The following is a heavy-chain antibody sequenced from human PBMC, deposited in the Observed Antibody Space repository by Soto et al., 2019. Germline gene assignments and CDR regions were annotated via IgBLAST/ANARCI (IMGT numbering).Heavy chain of an antibody. CDR1: GGSIRTGGYS. J-gene: IGHJ4*02. CDR2: TYHSGNP. Sequence: SETLSLTCTVSGGSIRTGGYSWSWIRQPPGKGLEWIGNTYHSGNPYYNPSPKSRVTISVDGSKNQFSLKVSSVTAADTAVYYCAREDYGDYGGYFDYWGQGSLVTVSS. D-gene: IGHD4-17*01. CDR3: AREDYGDYGGYFDY. V-gene: IGHV4-30-2*01.